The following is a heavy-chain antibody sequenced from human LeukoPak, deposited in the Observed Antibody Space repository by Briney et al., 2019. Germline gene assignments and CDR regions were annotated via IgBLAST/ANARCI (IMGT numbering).Heavy chain of an antibody. CDR2: MSYDGSNK. J-gene: IGHJ5*02. V-gene: IGHV3-30*03. CDR3: ARGGSRQWLVRGWFDP. D-gene: IGHD6-19*01. Sequence: PGGSLRLSCAASGFTFSSYSMNWVRQAPGKGLEWVAVMSYDGSNKYYADSVKGRFTISRDNSKDTLYLQMNSLRAEDTAVYYCARGGSRQWLVRGWFDPWGQGTLVTVSS. CDR1: GFTFSSYS.